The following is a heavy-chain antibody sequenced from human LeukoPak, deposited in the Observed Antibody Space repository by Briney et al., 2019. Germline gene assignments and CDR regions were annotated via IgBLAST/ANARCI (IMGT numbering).Heavy chain of an antibody. V-gene: IGHV3-7*01. CDR2: IKQDGSEK. CDR1: GFTFSSYW. CDR3: ARDKAGVYYYYYMDV. Sequence: GGSLRLSCAASGFTFSSYWMSWVRQAPGKGLEWVVNIKQDGSEKYYVDSVKGRFTISRDNAKNSLYLQMNSLRAEDTAVYYCARDKAGVYYYYYMDVWGKGTTVTVSS. D-gene: IGHD3-10*01. J-gene: IGHJ6*03.